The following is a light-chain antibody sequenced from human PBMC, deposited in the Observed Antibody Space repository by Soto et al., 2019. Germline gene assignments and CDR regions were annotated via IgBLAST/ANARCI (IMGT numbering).Light chain of an antibody. CDR1: SSNIGSTT. Sequence: QSVLTQPPSASGTPGQRVTIACSGSSSNIGSTTVKWYQPLPGTAPKLLIYNNNQRPSGVPDRLSGSKSGTSASLGISGLQSEDEADYYCAAWDDSLNGVVFGGGTKLTVL. CDR3: AAWDDSLNGVV. V-gene: IGLV1-44*01. CDR2: NNN. J-gene: IGLJ3*02.